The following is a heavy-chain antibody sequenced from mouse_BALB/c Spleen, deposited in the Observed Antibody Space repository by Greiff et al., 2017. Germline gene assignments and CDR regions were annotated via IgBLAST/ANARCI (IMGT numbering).Heavy chain of an antibody. V-gene: IGHV5-6-3*01. J-gene: IGHJ2*01. D-gene: IGHD2-4*01. Sequence: EVQLQESGGGLVQPGGSLKLSCAASGFTFSSYGMSWVRQTPDKRLELVATINSNGGSTYYPDSVKGRFTISRDNAKNTLYLQMSSLKSEDTAMYYCARGDYDDWGQGTTLTVSS. CDR2: INSNGGST. CDR1: GFTFSSYG. CDR3: ARGDYDD.